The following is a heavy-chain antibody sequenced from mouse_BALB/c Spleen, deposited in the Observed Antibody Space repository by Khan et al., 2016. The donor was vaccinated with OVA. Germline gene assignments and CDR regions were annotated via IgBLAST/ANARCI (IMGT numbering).Heavy chain of an antibody. V-gene: IGHV14-1*02. J-gene: IGHJ4*01. D-gene: IGHD3-3*01. Sequence: VQLQQSGAELVRPGALVKLSCKASGFNIKDYYVHWVKQRPEQGLEWIGWIDPENGNTIYDPKFQGKASITADTSSNTAYLQLSSLTSEDTAVYYCARRDDEAMDYWGQGTSVTVSS. CDR1: GFNIKDYY. CDR3: ARRDDEAMDY. CDR2: IDPENGNT.